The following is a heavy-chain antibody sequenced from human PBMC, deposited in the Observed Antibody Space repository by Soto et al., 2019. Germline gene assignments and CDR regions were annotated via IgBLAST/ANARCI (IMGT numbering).Heavy chain of an antibody. J-gene: IGHJ6*02. CDR3: ARGYHDFWSGYSDVTYGMDV. Sequence: ASVKVSCKASGYTFTSYGISWVRQAPGQGLEWMGWISAYNGNTNYAQKLQGRVTMTTDTSTSTAYTELRSLRSDDTAVYYCARGYHDFWSGYSDVTYGMDVWGQGTSVTVSS. CDR2: ISAYNGNT. D-gene: IGHD3-3*01. CDR1: GYTFTSYG. V-gene: IGHV1-18*04.